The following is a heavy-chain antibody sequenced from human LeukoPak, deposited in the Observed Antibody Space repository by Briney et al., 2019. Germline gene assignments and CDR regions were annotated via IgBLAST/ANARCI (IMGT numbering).Heavy chain of an antibody. CDR1: GFTFSSYS. D-gene: IGHD3-16*02. CDR3: AREADYDYVWGSYRYIDY. CDR2: ISSSSSTI. V-gene: IGHV3-48*02. Sequence: GGSLRLSCAASGFTFSSYSMSGVRHAPGKGLEWVSYISSSSSTIYYADSVKGRFTISRDNAKNSLYLQMNSLRDEDTAVYYCAREADYDYVWGSYRYIDYWGQGTLVTVSS. J-gene: IGHJ4*02.